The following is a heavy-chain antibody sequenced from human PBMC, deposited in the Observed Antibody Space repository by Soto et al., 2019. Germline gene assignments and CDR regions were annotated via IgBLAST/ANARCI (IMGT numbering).Heavy chain of an antibody. V-gene: IGHV4-59*01. CDR1: GGSISSYY. CDR3: ARESVVVVPAEGPYYYYYYMDV. Sequence: SETLSLTCTVSGGSISSYYWSWIRQPPGKGLEWIGYIYYSGSTNYNPSLKSRVTISVDTSKNQFSLKLSSVTAADTAVYYCARESVVVVPAEGPYYYYYYMDVWGKGTTVTVSS. D-gene: IGHD2-2*01. CDR2: IYYSGST. J-gene: IGHJ6*03.